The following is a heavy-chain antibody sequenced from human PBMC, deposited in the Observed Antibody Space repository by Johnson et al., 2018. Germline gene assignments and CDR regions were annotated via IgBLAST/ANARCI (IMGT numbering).Heavy chain of an antibody. J-gene: IGHJ6*03. V-gene: IGHV3-21*01. Sequence: EELVESGGGLVKPGGSLRLSCAASGFTFSSYSMNWVRQAPGKGLEWVSSLSSSSSYIYYADSVKGRLTISRDNAKNALYLQMNSLRAEDTAVYYCASRPSTAMARDYYYYMDGWGKGTTVTVSS. CDR2: LSSSSSYI. D-gene: IGHD5-18*01. CDR3: ASRPSTAMARDYYYYMDG. CDR1: GFTFSSYS.